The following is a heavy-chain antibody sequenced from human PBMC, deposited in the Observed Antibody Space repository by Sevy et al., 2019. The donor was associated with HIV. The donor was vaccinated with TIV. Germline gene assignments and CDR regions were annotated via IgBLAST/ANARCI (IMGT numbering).Heavy chain of an antibody. CDR2: ISAYNRHT. V-gene: IGHV1-18*04. J-gene: IGHJ4*02. CDR3: AREIYYYDATSYYALDL. D-gene: IGHD3-22*01. CDR1: GFIFTNYA. Sequence: DSVKVSCETSGFIFTNYAFSWVRQAPGQGLERQGRISAYNRHTVIAEKFQGRLTMSRDTSTNTAYMDLRRLRFGDSAVYYCAREIYYYDATSYYALDLWGQGTLVVVSS.